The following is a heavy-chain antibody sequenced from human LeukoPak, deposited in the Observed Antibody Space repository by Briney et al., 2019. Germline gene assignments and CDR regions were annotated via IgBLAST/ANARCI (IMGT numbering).Heavy chain of an antibody. D-gene: IGHD3-10*01. Sequence: GGSLRLSCAASGFTFSSYGMHWVRQAPGKGLEWVAVIWYDGSNKYYADSVKGRFTISRDNAKNSLYLQMNSLRAEDTAIYYCARGFGRPWGQGTLVTVSS. J-gene: IGHJ5*02. CDR2: IWYDGSNK. V-gene: IGHV3-33*01. CDR1: GFTFSSYG. CDR3: ARGFGRP.